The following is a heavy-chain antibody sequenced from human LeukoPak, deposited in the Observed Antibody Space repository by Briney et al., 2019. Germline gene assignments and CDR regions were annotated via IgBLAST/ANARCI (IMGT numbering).Heavy chain of an antibody. Sequence: GASVKVSCKASGYTFTGYFIQWVRQAPGHGLEWIGWIDPDSGGTNYAQKFQGRVTMTRDTSITTAYLELSRLRSDDTAVYYCARVGYCGATSCYGGFAPWGQGTLVTVSS. D-gene: IGHD2-2*01. CDR2: IDPDSGGT. J-gene: IGHJ5*02. CDR3: ARVGYCGATSCYGGFAP. CDR1: GYTFTGYF. V-gene: IGHV1-2*02.